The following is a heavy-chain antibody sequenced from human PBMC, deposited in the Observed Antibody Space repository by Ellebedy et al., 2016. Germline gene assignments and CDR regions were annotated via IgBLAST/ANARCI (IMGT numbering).Heavy chain of an antibody. D-gene: IGHD6-13*01. CDR3: AVSSIWYY. J-gene: IGHJ4*02. Sequence: GGSLRLSXGASGFSFTTYVMTWVRQTPGKGLEWLSTINGNGDKTFYADSVKGRFTVSRDNSNNTVYLRMNGLRDEDKGVYYCAVSSIWYYWGQGTLVTVSS. CDR1: GFSFTTYV. CDR2: INGNGDKT. V-gene: IGHV3-23*01.